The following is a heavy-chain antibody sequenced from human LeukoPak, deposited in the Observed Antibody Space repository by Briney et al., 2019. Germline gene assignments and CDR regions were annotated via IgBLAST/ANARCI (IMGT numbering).Heavy chain of an antibody. CDR2: IKQDGSEK. CDR1: GFTFSSYW. Sequence: GGSLRLSCAASGFTFSSYWMSWVRQAPGKGPEWVANIKQDGSEKSYVASVKGRVAISRDNAKNSLYLQMNSLRAEDTAVYFCARDMTGYCTSSSCFGGLCDYWGQGTLVTVSS. D-gene: IGHD2-2*01. V-gene: IGHV3-7*01. CDR3: ARDMTGYCTSSSCFGGLCDY. J-gene: IGHJ4*02.